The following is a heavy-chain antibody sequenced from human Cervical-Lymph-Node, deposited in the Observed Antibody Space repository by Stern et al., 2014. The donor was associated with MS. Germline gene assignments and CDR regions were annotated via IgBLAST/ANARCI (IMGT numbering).Heavy chain of an antibody. Sequence: QLVESGPEVKKPGTSVKVSCKASGFTFTSSAVQWVRQARGQRLEWIGWIVVGSGNTNYAQKFQERVTITRDMSTSTAYMELSSLRSEDTAVYYCAADPPSGYPRGDVWGQGTTVTVSS. CDR3: AADPPSGYPRGDV. CDR1: GFTFTSSA. J-gene: IGHJ6*02. V-gene: IGHV1-58*01. CDR2: IVVGSGNT. D-gene: IGHD5-18*01.